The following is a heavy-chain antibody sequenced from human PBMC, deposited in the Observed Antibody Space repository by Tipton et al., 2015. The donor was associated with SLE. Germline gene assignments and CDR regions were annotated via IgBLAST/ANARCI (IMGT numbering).Heavy chain of an antibody. CDR1: GGSISSSSYY. CDR2: IYYSGST. Sequence: TLSLTCTLSGGSISSSSYYWGWIRQPPGKGLEWIGSIYYSGSTYYNPSLKSRVTISVDTSKNQFSLKLISVTAADTAVYYCARHSSSWYKDWFAPWGQGPLVTVSS. J-gene: IGHJ5*02. V-gene: IGHV4-39*01. D-gene: IGHD6-13*01. CDR3: ARHSSSWYKDWFAP.